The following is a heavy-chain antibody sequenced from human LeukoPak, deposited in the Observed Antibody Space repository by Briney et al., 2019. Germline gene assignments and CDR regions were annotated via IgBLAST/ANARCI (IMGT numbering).Heavy chain of an antibody. Sequence: PSETLSLTCAVYGGSFSGYYWSWIRQPPGKGLEWIGEINHSGSTNYNPSLKSRVTISVDTSKNRFSLKLSSVTAADTAVYYCARHVLITASYYFDYWGQGTLVTVSS. CDR2: INHSGST. D-gene: IGHD2-21*02. J-gene: IGHJ4*02. CDR1: GGSFSGYY. CDR3: ARHVLITASYYFDY. V-gene: IGHV4-34*01.